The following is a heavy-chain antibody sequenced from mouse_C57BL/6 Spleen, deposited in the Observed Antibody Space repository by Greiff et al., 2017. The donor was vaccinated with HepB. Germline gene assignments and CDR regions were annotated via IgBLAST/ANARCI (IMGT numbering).Heavy chain of an antibody. Sequence: EVHLVESGPGLVKPSQSLSLTCSVTGYSITSGYYWNWIRQFPGNKLEWMGYISYDGSNNYNPSLKNRISITRDTSKNQFFLKLNSVTTEDTATYYCARALYEWYFDVWGTGTTVTVSS. D-gene: IGHD2-12*01. CDR2: ISYDGSN. CDR1: GYSITSGYY. CDR3: ARALYEWYFDV. V-gene: IGHV3-6*01. J-gene: IGHJ1*03.